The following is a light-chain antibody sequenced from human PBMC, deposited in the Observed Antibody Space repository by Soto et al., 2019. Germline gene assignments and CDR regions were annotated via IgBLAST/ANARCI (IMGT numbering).Light chain of an antibody. CDR1: QSVTNNY. CDR2: GAS. J-gene: IGKJ1*01. V-gene: IGKV3-20*01. CDR3: QQYASSRT. Sequence: EIVLTQSPGTLSLYPGERATLSCRASQSVTNNYLAWFQQKPGQAPRLLMYGASSRATGIPDRFSGSGSGTDFTLTITRLEPEDFAVYYCQQYASSRTFGQGTKVDIK.